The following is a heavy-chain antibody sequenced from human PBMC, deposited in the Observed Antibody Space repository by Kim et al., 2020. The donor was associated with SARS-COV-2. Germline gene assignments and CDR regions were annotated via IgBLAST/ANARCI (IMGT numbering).Heavy chain of an antibody. V-gene: IGHV3-15*05. CDR1: GVTFSDAW. CDR2: IKRKIDGETT. J-gene: IGHJ3*02. Sequence: GGSLRLSCAASGVTFSDAWMTWVRQAPGKGLEWIGRIKRKIDGETTEYAAPVKGRFTISRDDSKNILWLQMNSLKTEDTAVYYCATDCAGSISCYDAYAMWGRGTTVIVSS. CDR3: ATDCAGSISCYDAYAM. D-gene: IGHD2-2*01.